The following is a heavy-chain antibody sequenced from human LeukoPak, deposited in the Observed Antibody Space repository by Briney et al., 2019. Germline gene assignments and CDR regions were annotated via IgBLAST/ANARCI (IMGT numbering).Heavy chain of an antibody. CDR2: INPNSGGT. D-gene: IGHD1-14*01. Sequence: ASVKVSCKASGYTFTGYYMHWVRQAPGQGLEWMGWINPNSGGTNYAQKFQGRVTMTRDTSISTAYMELSRLRSDDTAVYYCARVRSHFEGRKDAFDIWGQGTTVTVSS. CDR1: GYTFTGYY. CDR3: ARVRSHFEGRKDAFDI. J-gene: IGHJ3*02. V-gene: IGHV1-2*02.